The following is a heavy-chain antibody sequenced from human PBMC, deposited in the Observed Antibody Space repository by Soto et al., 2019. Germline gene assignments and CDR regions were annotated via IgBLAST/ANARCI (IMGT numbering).Heavy chain of an antibody. D-gene: IGHD1-26*01. CDR1: GFTFSSYA. J-gene: IGHJ3*02. CDR2: ISGSGGST. Sequence: GGSLRLSCEVSGFTFSSYAMSWVRQAPGRGLEWVSSISGSGGSTYHADSVNGRFTISRDNSKNTVFLQMNSLRAEDTAVYYCAKDSPYSASYKEDGFDIWGQGSLVTVS. V-gene: IGHV3-23*01. CDR3: AKDSPYSASYKEDGFDI.